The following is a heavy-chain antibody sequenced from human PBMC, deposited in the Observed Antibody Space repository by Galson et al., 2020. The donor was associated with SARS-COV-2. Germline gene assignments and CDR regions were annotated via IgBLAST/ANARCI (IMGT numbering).Heavy chain of an antibody. CDR1: GGSFSAYY. J-gene: IGHJ4*02. CDR3: ARGSPVTYASGWYSNY. Sequence: SQASETLSLTYAVHGGSFSAYYWTWIRQPPGKGLEWIGEITHSGGTNYSPSLKSRLTISVDRSNNHFSLRLTSVTAADTAVYYCARGSPVTYASGWYSNYWGQGTLVTVSS. CDR2: ITHSGGT. V-gene: IGHV4-34*01. D-gene: IGHD6-19*01.